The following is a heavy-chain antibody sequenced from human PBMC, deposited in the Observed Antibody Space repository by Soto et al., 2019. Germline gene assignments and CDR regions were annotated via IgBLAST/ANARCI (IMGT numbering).Heavy chain of an antibody. V-gene: IGHV4-30-2*01. CDR2: IYHSGST. CDR1: GGSIISGGYS. CDR3: ARVPDR. D-gene: IGHD2-2*01. Sequence: TSETLSLTCAVSGGSIISGGYSWSWIRQPPGKGLEWIGYIYHSGSTYYNPSLKSRVTISVDRSKNQFSLKLSSVTAADTAVYYCARVPDRWGQGTLVT. J-gene: IGHJ5*02.